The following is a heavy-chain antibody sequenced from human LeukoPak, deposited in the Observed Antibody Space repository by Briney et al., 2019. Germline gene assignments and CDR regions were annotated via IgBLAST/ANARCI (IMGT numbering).Heavy chain of an antibody. CDR2: IYYSGST. D-gene: IGHD6-19*01. J-gene: IGHJ4*02. CDR1: GGSISSSSYY. Sequence: SETLSLTCTVSGGSISSSSYYWGWIRQPPGKGLEWIGSIYYSGSTYYNPSLKSRVTISVDTSKNQFSLKLSSVTAADTAVYYCARDLAQWLVRGAFDYWGQGTLVTVSS. CDR3: ARDLAQWLVRGAFDY. V-gene: IGHV4-39*07.